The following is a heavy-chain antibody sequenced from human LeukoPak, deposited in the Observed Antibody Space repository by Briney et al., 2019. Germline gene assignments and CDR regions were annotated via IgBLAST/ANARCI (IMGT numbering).Heavy chain of an antibody. CDR3: ARESYAWIQLWFDY. CDR2: ISSSSSTI. CDR1: GFTFSSYS. V-gene: IGHV3-48*01. Sequence: GGSLRLSCAASGFTFSSYSMNWVRQAPGKGLEWVSYISSSSSTIYYADSVKGRFTISRDNAKNSLYLQMNSLRAEDTAVYYCARESYAWIQLWFDYWGQGTLVTVSS. J-gene: IGHJ4*02. D-gene: IGHD5-18*01.